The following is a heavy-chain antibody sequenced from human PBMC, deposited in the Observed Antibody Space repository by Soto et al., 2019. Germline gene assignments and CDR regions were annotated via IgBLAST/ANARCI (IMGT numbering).Heavy chain of an antibody. CDR3: ARVFSVDTAMIYYYGMDV. V-gene: IGHV3-33*01. J-gene: IGHJ6*02. D-gene: IGHD5-18*01. CDR1: GFTFSSYG. Sequence: PGGSLRLSCAASGFTFSSYGMHWVRQAPGKGLEWVAVIWYDGSNKYYADSVKGRFTISRDNSKNTLYLQMNSLRAEDTAVYYCARVFSVDTAMIYYYGMDVWGQGTTVTVSS. CDR2: IWYDGSNK.